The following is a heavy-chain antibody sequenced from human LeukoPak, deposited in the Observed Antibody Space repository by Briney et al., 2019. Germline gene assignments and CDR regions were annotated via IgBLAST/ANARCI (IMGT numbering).Heavy chain of an antibody. CDR1: GFTFSSYS. CDR2: IGSSSSYI. J-gene: IGHJ5*02. CDR3: ARGGYCSGGSCPPGYWFDP. V-gene: IGHV3-21*01. D-gene: IGHD2-15*01. Sequence: PGGSLRLSCAASGFTFSSYSMNWVRQAPGKGLEWVSSIGSSSSYIYYADSVKGRFTISRDNAKNSLYLQMNSLRAEDTAVYYCARGGYCSGGSCPPGYWFDPWGQGTLVTVSS.